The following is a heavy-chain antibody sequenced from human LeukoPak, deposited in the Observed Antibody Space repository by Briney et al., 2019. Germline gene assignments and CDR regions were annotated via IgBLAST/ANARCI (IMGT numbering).Heavy chain of an antibody. CDR2: INHSGST. D-gene: IGHD3-9*01. Sequence: SETLSLTCAVYGGSFSGYYWSWIRQPPGKGLEWIGEINHSGSTNYNPSLKSRVTISVDTSKNQFSLKLSSVTAADTAVYYCARGSVTNVLRYFDWFPSWFDPWGQGTLVTVSS. J-gene: IGHJ5*02. V-gene: IGHV4-34*01. CDR1: GGSFSGYY. CDR3: ARGSVTNVLRYFDWFPSWFDP.